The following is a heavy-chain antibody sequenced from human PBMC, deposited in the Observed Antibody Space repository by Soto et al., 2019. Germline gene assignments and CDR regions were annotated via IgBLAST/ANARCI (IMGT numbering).Heavy chain of an antibody. CDR3: AREGNLGRWLQPLDF. Sequence: SETLSLTFTVCGDSISAYAWSGVRKPPGKGLEWIGNIHYNGNTKYNPSLKSRVTMSVDTSKNQFSLKLISVTAADTAKYFCAREGNLGRWLQPLDFWGQGTLVTVSS. CDR2: IHYNGNT. J-gene: IGHJ4*02. V-gene: IGHV4-59*01. D-gene: IGHD5-12*01. CDR1: GDSISAYA.